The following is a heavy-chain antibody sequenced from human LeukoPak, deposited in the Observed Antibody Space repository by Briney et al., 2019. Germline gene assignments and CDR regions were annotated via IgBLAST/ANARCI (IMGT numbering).Heavy chain of an antibody. CDR1: GFTFDDYA. CDR2: ISWNSGSI. D-gene: IGHD6-13*01. Sequence: GGSLRLSCAASGFTFDDYAMHWVRQAPGKGLEWVSGISWNSGSIGYADSVKGRFTISRDNAKNSLYLQMNSLRAEDTALYYCAKDRNGLYSSSWYEDSYYFDYWGQGTLVTVSS. CDR3: AKDRNGLYSSSWYEDSYYFDY. V-gene: IGHV3-9*01. J-gene: IGHJ4*02.